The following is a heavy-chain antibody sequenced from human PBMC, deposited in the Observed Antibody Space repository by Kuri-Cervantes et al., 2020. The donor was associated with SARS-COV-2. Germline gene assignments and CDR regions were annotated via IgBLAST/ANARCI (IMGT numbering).Heavy chain of an antibody. CDR1: GFTFSSYA. D-gene: IGHD3-3*01. Sequence: GESLKISCAASGFTFSSYAMSWVRQAPGKGLEWVSAISGSGGSTYYADSVKGRFTIFGDNSKNTLYLQMNSLRAEDTAVYYCARAYDFWSGYYPHWGQGTLVTVSS. CDR2: ISGSGGST. J-gene: IGHJ4*02. CDR3: ARAYDFWSGYYPH. V-gene: IGHV3-23*01.